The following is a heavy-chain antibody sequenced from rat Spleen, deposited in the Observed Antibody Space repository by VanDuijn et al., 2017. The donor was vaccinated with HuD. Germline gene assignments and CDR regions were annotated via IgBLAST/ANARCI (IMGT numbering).Heavy chain of an antibody. J-gene: IGHJ2*01. CDR2: ISYDGSST. CDR1: GFTFSDYY. D-gene: IGHD1-10*01. V-gene: IGHV5-29*01. Sequence: EVQLVESDGGLVQPGRSLKLSCAASGFTFSDYYMAWVRQAPTKGLEWVATISYDGSSTYYRDSVKGRFTISRDNAKSTLYLQMDSLRSEDTATYYCATVITTGNFDYWGQGVMVTVSS. CDR3: ATVITTGNFDY.